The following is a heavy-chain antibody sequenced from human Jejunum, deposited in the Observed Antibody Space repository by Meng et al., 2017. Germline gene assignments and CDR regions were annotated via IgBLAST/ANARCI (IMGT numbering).Heavy chain of an antibody. CDR1: GDSFTDHD. CDR3: ASGQLVMGFDS. V-gene: IGHV4-34*01. J-gene: IGHJ4*02. D-gene: IGHD6-6*01. Sequence: QLQLLQWGAGLLKPSETPSLICTVYGDSFTDHDWNWIRQPPGKGLEWIGEIHHSGSTNYNASLESRVTISRDTSKKQFSLRLSSVTAADTAVYYCASGQLVMGFDSWGQGTLVTVSS. CDR2: IHHSGST.